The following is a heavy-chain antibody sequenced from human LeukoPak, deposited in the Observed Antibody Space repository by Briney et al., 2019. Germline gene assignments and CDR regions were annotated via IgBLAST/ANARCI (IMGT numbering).Heavy chain of an antibody. CDR2: IYTSGST. D-gene: IGHD3-10*01. Sequence: PSETLSLTCTVSGGSISSYYWSWIRQPAGKGLEWIGRIYTSGSTNYNPSLKSRVTISVDKSKNQFSLKPSSVTAADTAVYYCARDLYTSGSSHYYYYMAVWGNGTTVTVSS. V-gene: IGHV4-4*07. J-gene: IGHJ6*03. CDR3: ARDLYTSGSSHYYYYMAV. CDR1: GGSISSYY.